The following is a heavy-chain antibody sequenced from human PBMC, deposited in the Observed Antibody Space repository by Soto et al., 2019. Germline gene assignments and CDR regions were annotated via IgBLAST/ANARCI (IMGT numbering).Heavy chain of an antibody. Sequence: TLSLTCTVSGGSISSGGYYWSRIRQHPGKGLEWIGYIYYSGSTYYNPSLKSRVTISVDTSKNQFSLKLSSVTAADTAVYYCARDLSDYSSRTPHNWFDPWGQGTLVTVYS. J-gene: IGHJ5*02. D-gene: IGHD6-13*01. CDR2: IYYSGST. CDR1: GGSISSGGYY. CDR3: ARDLSDYSSRTPHNWFDP. V-gene: IGHV4-31*03.